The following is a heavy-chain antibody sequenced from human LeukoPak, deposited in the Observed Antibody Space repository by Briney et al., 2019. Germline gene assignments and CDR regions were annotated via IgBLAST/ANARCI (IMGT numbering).Heavy chain of an antibody. V-gene: IGHV3-21*01. J-gene: IGHJ4*02. CDR2: ISSSSSYI. CDR1: GFTFSSYS. D-gene: IGHD1-26*01. CDR3: ARDLSGGASDY. Sequence: GGSLRLSCVASGFTFSSYSMNWVRQAPGKGLEWVSSISSSSSYIYYADSVKGRFTISRDNAKNSLYLQMNSLRAEDTAVYYCARDLSGGASDYWGQGTLVTVSS.